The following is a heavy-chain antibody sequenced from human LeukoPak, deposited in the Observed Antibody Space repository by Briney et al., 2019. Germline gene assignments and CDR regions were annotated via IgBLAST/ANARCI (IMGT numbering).Heavy chain of an antibody. CDR1: GFTFSSYA. CDR3: AKDHRRYCSGGSCSRGSTIFDY. J-gene: IGHJ4*02. Sequence: PGGSLRLSCAASGFTFSSYAMSWVRQAPGKGLEWVSAISGSGGSTYYADSVKGRFTISRDNSKNTLYLQMNSLRAEDTAVYYCAKDHRRYCSGGSCSRGSTIFDYWGQGTLVTVSS. V-gene: IGHV3-23*01. CDR2: ISGSGGST. D-gene: IGHD2-15*01.